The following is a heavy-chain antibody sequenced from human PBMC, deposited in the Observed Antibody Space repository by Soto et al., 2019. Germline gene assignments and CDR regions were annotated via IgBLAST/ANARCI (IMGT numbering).Heavy chain of an antibody. V-gene: IGHV2-26*01. CDR1: GGSFSGYYW. CDR2: IFSNDEK. Sequence: QWGAGLLKPSETLSLTCAVYGGSFSGYYWSWIRQPPGKALEWLAHIFSNDEKSYSTSLKSRLTISKDTSKSQVVLTMTNMDPVDTATYYCARIVYSGSYYVDYWGQGTLVTVSS. CDR3: ARIVYSGSYYVDY. J-gene: IGHJ4*02. D-gene: IGHD1-26*01.